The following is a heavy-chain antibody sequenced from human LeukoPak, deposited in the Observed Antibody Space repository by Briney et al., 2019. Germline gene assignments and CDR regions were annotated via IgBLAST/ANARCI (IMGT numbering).Heavy chain of an antibody. CDR3: AKDSLMVYATYYFDY. V-gene: IGHV3-30*18. CDR2: ISYDGSNK. CDR1: GFTFSSYG. Sequence: GGSLRLSCAASGFTFSSYGMHWVRQAPGKGLEWVAVISYDGSNKYYADSVKGRFTISRDNSKNTLYLQMNRLRAEDTAVYYCAKDSLMVYATYYFDYWGQGTLVTVSS. D-gene: IGHD2-8*01. J-gene: IGHJ4*02.